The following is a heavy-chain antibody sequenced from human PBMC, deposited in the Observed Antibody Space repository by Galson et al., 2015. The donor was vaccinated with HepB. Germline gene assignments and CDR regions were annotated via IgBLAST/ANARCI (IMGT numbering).Heavy chain of an antibody. D-gene: IGHD1-26*01. CDR2: VSNDGGTP. V-gene: IGHV3-23*01. Sequence: SLRLSCAASGFTFSSYAMSWVRQAPGTGLEWVSTVSNDGGTPYYADFVKGRFTISRDNSKNTLYLQMNSLRAEDTAVYYCLMGYYFDYWGQGTLVTVSS. CDR1: GFTFSSYA. J-gene: IGHJ4*02. CDR3: LMGYYFDY.